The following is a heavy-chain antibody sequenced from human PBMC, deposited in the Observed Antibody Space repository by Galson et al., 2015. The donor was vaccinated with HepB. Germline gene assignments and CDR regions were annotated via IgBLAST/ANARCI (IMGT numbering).Heavy chain of an antibody. CDR3: ARIRRSGGPDAFDI. CDR2: LDWDDDK. D-gene: IGHD6-25*01. J-gene: IGHJ3*02. V-gene: IGHV2-70*01. Sequence: PALATPSPTITLTCPFSGFSLSTSGMCVSWIRQTPGNALEWLALLDWDDDKYYSTSLKIRLNISKDTSKNQVVLTMTNMDPVDTATYYCARIRRSGGPDAFDIWGQGTMVTVSS. CDR1: GFSLSTSGMC.